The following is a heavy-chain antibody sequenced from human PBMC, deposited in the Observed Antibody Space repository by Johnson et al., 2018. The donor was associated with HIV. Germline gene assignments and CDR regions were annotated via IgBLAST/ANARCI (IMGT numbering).Heavy chain of an antibody. CDR2: ISYDGSNK. D-gene: IGHD1-26*01. J-gene: IGHJ3*02. CDR3: ARDRGYLDAFDI. V-gene: IGHV3-30-3*01. Sequence: VHLVESGEGVVQPGRSLRLSCAASGFTFSSYAMHWVRQAPGKGLDWVAVISYDGSNKYYADSVKGRFTISRDNSKNTLYLQMNSLRAEDTAVFYCARDRGYLDAFDIWGQGTIFTVSS. CDR1: GFTFSSYA.